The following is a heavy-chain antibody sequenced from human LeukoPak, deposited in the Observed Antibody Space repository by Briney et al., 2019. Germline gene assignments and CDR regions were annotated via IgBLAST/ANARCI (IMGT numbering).Heavy chain of an antibody. CDR3: TRVLSDSSSAKFDY. J-gene: IGHJ4*02. Sequence: GGSLRPSCAASGFTFSGSAMHWVRQASGKRLEWVGRIRSKANSYATAYAASVKGRFTISRDDSKNTAYLQMNSLKTEDTAVYYCTRVLSDSSSAKFDYWGQGTLVTVSS. CDR1: GFTFSGSA. V-gene: IGHV3-73*01. D-gene: IGHD6-13*01. CDR2: IRSKANSYAT.